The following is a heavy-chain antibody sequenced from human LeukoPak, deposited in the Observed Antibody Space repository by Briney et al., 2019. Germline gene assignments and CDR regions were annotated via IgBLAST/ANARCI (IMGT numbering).Heavy chain of an antibody. CDR2: IYWDDDK. V-gene: IGHV2-5*02. J-gene: IGHJ4*02. D-gene: IGHD6-19*01. Sequence: KESGPTLVKPTQTLTLTCTFSGFSLSFRGVGVGWIRQPPGKALEWLSVIYWDDDKRYSPSLKSRLTITKDTSKNQVVLSMTNVAPVDTGTYFCARRHGSGWYEAGFDDWGQGTLVTVSS. CDR3: ARRHGSGWYEAGFDD. CDR1: GFSLSFRGVG.